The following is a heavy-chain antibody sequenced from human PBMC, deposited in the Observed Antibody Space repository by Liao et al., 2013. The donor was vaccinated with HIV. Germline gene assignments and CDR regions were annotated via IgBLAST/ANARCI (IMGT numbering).Heavy chain of an antibody. D-gene: IGHD2-21*02. J-gene: IGHJ5*02. CDR3: AILRPFCGGDCYTNWLDP. V-gene: IGHV4-39*07. CDR1: GGSISSNSYYY. CDR2: FYYGGST. Sequence: QLQLQESGPGLVKPSETLSLTCTVSGGSISSNSYYYWGWIRQPPGKGLEWIGSFYYGGSTYQNPSLKSRVTISVDTSKNQFSLKLNSVTAADTAVYYCAILRPFCGGDCYTNWLDPWGQGTLVTVSS.